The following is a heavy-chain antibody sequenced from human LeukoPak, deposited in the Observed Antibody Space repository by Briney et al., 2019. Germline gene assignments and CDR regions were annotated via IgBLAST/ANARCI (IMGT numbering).Heavy chain of an antibody. CDR2: ISSSSSYI. D-gene: IGHD1-26*01. CDR1: GFTFSSYG. V-gene: IGHV3-21*01. J-gene: IGHJ5*02. CDR3: ARDIIVGATVWFDP. Sequence: GGSLRLSCAASGFTFSSYGMNWVRQAPGKGLEWVSSISSSSSYIYYADSVKGRFTISRDNAKNSLYLQMNSLRAEDTAVYCCARDIIVGATVWFDPWGQGTLVTVSS.